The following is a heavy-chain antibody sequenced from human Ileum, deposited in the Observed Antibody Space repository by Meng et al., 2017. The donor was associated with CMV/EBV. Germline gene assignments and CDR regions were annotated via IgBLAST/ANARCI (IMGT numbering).Heavy chain of an antibody. CDR3: ARDPHFGALDY. D-gene: IGHD3-10*01. CDR1: VFSFTSPW. V-gene: IGHV3-7*01. J-gene: IGHJ4*02. CDR2: TNPDESVK. Sequence: LSCSASVFSFTSPWMPWVRQAPGKGLEWVALTNPDESVKHYVDSVRGRFTVSRDNTKYSLYLEMNSLRVEDTAVYYCARDPHFGALDYWGQGVLVTVSS.